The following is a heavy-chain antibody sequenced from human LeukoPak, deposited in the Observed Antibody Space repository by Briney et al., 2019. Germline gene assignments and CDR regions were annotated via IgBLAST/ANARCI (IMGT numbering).Heavy chain of an antibody. V-gene: IGHV4-59*01. CDR3: ARGDFSGGYCYDY. Sequence: SETLSLTCTVSRGSISLYHWSWIRQPPGKGLEWIGHIYYSGSTNYNPSFKSRVTISIDTSKNQFSLKLSSVTAADTAVYYCARGDFSGGYCYDYWGQGTLVTVSS. CDR2: IYYSGST. J-gene: IGHJ4*02. CDR1: RGSISLYH. D-gene: IGHD2-15*01.